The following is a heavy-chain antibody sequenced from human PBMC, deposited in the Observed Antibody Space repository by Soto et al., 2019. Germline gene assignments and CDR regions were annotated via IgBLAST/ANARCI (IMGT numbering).Heavy chain of an antibody. CDR3: ARGGPGGSYGVYYYGMDV. D-gene: IGHD1-26*01. CDR1: GFTFSSYA. Sequence: GGSLRLSCAASGFTFSSYAMHWVRQAPGKGLEWVAVISYDGSNKYYADSVKGRFTISRDNSKNTLYLQMNSLRAEDTAVYYCARGGPGGSYGVYYYGMDVWGQGTTVTVSS. J-gene: IGHJ6*02. CDR2: ISYDGSNK. V-gene: IGHV3-30-3*01.